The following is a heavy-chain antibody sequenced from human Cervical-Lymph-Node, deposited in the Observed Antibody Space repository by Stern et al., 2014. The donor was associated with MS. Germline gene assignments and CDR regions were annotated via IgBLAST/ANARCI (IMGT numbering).Heavy chain of an antibody. CDR1: GDTFGTYT. CDR2: IIPMFGTA. D-gene: IGHD5-24*01. CDR3: VREGKGRDGYNNPFDY. J-gene: IGHJ4*02. V-gene: IGHV1-69*01. Sequence: QMQLVQSGAEVRKPGSSVKGSCKASGDTFGTYTFSWVRQAPGQGLEWMGGIIPMFGTANYAQKFQGTVTITADESTNTAYMELSSLRSEDTAVYYCVREGKGRDGYNNPFDYWGQGTLVTVSS.